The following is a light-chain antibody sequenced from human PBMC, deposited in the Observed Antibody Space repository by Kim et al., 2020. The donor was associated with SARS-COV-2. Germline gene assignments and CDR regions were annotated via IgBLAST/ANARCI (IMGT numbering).Light chain of an antibody. CDR1: SGHSSYA. J-gene: IGLJ2*01. V-gene: IGLV4-69*01. CDR3: QTWGTGIHVV. CDR2: LNSDGSH. Sequence: VKLTCTLSSGHSSYAIAWNQQQAEKGPRYLMKLNSDGSHSKGDGIPDRFSGSSSGAGRYLTISSLQSEDEADYYCQTWGTGIHVVFGGGTQLTVL.